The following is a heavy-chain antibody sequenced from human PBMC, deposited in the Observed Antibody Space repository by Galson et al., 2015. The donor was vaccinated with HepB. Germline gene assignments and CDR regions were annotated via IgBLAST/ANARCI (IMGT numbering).Heavy chain of an antibody. D-gene: IGHD1-14*01. CDR1: GFTFSDHY. Sequence: SLRLSCAVSGFTFSDHYMDWVRQAPGKGLEWVGRIRNRANGYTTEYAASVKARFTISRDDSTNSLYLQMNSLKTEDTAVYYCTTHEVVDYWGPGTLVTVSS. J-gene: IGHJ4*02. CDR2: IRNRANGYTT. CDR3: TTHEVVDY. V-gene: IGHV3-72*01.